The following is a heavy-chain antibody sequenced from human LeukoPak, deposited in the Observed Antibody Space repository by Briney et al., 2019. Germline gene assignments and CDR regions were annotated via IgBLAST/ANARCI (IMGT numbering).Heavy chain of an antibody. CDR2: ISSSSSYI. D-gene: IGHD2-15*01. CDR1: GFTFSRYS. CDR3: ARRQGYCSGGSCFSLDY. J-gene: IGHJ4*02. Sequence: GGSLRLSCAASGFTFSRYSMNWVRQAPGKWLEWVSSISSSSSYIYYADSVKGRFTISRDNAKNSLYLQMNSLRAEDTAVYYCARRQGYCSGGSCFSLDYWGQGTLVTVSS. V-gene: IGHV3-21*01.